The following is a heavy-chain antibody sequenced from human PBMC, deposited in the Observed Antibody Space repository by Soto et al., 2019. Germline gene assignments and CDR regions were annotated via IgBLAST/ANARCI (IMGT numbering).Heavy chain of an antibody. CDR2: ISSSGDST. Sequence: QVQVVESGGGLVKPGGSLRLSCAASGFTFSDYYMSWLRQAPGKGLEWVSFISSSGDSTKYADSVKGRFTISRDNAKNSLSLQLNRLRAEYTAVYYCVRGGVKGTTSRGQVYNWGQGTLVTVSS. J-gene: IGHJ4*02. CDR1: GFTFSDYY. V-gene: IGHV3-11*06. D-gene: IGHD1-7*01. CDR3: VRGGVKGTTSRGQVYN.